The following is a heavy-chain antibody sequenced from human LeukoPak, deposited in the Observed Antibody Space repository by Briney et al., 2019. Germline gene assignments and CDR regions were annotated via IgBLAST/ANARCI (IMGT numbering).Heavy chain of an antibody. J-gene: IGHJ3*02. V-gene: IGHV1-69*05. Sequence: SVKVSCKASGGTFSSYAISWVRQAPGQGLEWMGRIIPIFGTANYAQKFQGRVTTTTDESTSTAYVELSSLRSEDTAVYYCAGVFGSPLAYAFDIWGQGTMVTVSS. D-gene: IGHD3-10*01. CDR3: AGVFGSPLAYAFDI. CDR1: GGTFSSYA. CDR2: IIPIFGTA.